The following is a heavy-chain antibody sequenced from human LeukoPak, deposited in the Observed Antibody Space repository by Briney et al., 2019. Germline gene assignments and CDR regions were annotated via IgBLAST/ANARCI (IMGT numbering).Heavy chain of an antibody. D-gene: IGHD6-25*01. J-gene: IGHJ5*02. Sequence: SETLSLTCTVSGGSISSYYWIWIRQSAGKGLEWIGRINTSGSTNYNPSLRSRVTMSVNTSKNQFSLNLTSVTAADTAEYSCAREGGDPRWLDPWGQGTLVTVSS. V-gene: IGHV4-4*07. CDR3: AREGGDPRWLDP. CDR2: INTSGST. CDR1: GGSISSYY.